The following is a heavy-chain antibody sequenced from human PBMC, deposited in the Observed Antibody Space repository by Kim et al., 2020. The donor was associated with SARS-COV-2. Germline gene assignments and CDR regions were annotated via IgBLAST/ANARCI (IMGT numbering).Heavy chain of an antibody. Sequence: GGSLRLSCAASGFAFSGHAIIWVRQAPGKGLEWVSAINGNGADTYYADSVKGRFTISRDNSKNTAYLQLNGLRADDTAVYYCAKDPRGYGGSPFDYWGQGTQVTVA. CDR2: INGNGADT. CDR1: GFAFSGHA. J-gene: IGHJ4*02. D-gene: IGHD5-12*01. V-gene: IGHV3-23*01. CDR3: AKDPRGYGGSPFDY.